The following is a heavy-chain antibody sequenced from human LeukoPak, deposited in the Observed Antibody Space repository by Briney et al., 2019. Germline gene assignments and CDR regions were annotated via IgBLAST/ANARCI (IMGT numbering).Heavy chain of an antibody. D-gene: IGHD3-16*01. CDR2: INPTSGNT. CDR3: ARARGDSLKGGYYYYMDV. V-gene: IGHV1-8*03. Sequence: ASVKVSCKASGYTFNSYDINWVRQASGQGLEWMGWINPTSGNTGYAQKFQDRVTITRNTSITTAYMELRSLGSEDTALYYCARARGDSLKGGYYYYMDVWGEGTTVTVSS. J-gene: IGHJ6*03. CDR1: GYTFNSYD.